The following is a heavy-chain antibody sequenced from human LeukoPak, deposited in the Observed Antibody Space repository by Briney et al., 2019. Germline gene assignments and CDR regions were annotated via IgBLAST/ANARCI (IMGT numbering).Heavy chain of an antibody. CDR2: ISYDGSNK. V-gene: IGHV3-30-3*01. CDR3: ARNYYDSGYYFDY. Sequence: GGSLRLPCAASGFTFSSYAMHWVRQAPGKGLEWVAVISYDGSNKYYADSVKGRFTISRDNSKNTLYLQMNSLRAEDTAVYYCARNYYDSGYYFDYWGQGTLVTVSS. J-gene: IGHJ4*02. CDR1: GFTFSSYA. D-gene: IGHD3-22*01.